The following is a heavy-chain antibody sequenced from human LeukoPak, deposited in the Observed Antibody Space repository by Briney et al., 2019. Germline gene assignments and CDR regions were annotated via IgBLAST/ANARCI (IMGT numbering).Heavy chain of an antibody. V-gene: IGHV3-7*03. CDR1: GFTFNNYW. J-gene: IGHJ4*02. CDR3: AREVAVAGLASDY. Sequence: GGSLRLSCAASGFTFNNYWMSWVRQAPGKGLEWVANIKQDGNEKYYVDSVKGRFTISRDNAKNSLDLQMNSLRVEDTAVYYCAREVAVAGLASDYWGQGTLVTVSS. D-gene: IGHD6-19*01. CDR2: IKQDGNEK.